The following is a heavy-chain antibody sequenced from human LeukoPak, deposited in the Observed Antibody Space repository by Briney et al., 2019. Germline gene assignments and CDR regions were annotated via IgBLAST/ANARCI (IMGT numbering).Heavy chain of an antibody. CDR3: ARVDRLWGSYQYLFDY. CDR2: ISYDGSNK. J-gene: IGHJ4*02. CDR1: GFTFSSYA. D-gene: IGHD3-16*02. V-gene: IGHV3-30-3*01. Sequence: PGGSLRLSCAASGFTFSSYAMHWVRQAPGKGLEWVAVISYDGSNKYYAGSVKGRFTISRDNSKNTLYLQMNSLRAEDTAVYYCARVDRLWGSYQYLFDYWGQGTLVTVSS.